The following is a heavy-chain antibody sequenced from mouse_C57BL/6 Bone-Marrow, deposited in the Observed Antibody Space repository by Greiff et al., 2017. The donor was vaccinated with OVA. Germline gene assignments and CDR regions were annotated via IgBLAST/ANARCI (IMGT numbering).Heavy chain of an antibody. D-gene: IGHD1-1*01. CDR1: GFTFSDYG. CDR2: ISSGSSTI. V-gene: IGHV5-17*01. CDR3: ARGRLLYWYFDV. Sequence: EVQLQQSGGGLVKPGGSLKLSCAASGFTFSDYGMHWVRQAPEKGLEWVAYISSGSSTIYYADTVKGRFTISRDNAKNTLFLQMTSLRSEDTAMYYCARGRLLYWYFDVWGTGTTVTVSS. J-gene: IGHJ1*03.